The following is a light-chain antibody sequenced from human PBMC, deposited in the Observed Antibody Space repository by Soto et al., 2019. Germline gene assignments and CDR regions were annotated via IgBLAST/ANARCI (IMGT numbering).Light chain of an antibody. J-gene: IGLJ1*01. CDR2: GVT. Sequence: QSPLTQPPYASGSPGQSFTFSCTGTISDVGTYDYVSWYQQYPGKAPKLLIYGVTRRPSGVPDRFSGSTSGNTAALTVSGLQAEDEAYYYCRSYAGRSMYVFGTGTKVTVL. CDR1: ISDVGTYDY. V-gene: IGLV2-8*01. CDR3: RSYAGRSMYV.